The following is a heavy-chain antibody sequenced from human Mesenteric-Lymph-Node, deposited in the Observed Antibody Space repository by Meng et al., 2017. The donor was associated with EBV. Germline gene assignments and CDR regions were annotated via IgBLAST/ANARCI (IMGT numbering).Heavy chain of an antibody. CDR3: AIVGQWLPIDY. D-gene: IGHD6-19*01. Sequence: VPLQASRPGVAKATASLYLPCAVSGASIISSDWWISARQPPGKGQVWIGEIYQSGSTNYNPHLKSRVTISVDKSKNQFSLNLSSVTAADTAVYYCAIVGQWLPIDYWGQGTLVTVSS. CDR1: GASIISSDW. J-gene: IGHJ4*02. CDR2: IYQSGST. V-gene: IGHV4-4*02.